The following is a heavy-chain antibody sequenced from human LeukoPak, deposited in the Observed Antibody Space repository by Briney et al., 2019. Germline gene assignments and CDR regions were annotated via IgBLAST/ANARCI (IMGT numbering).Heavy chain of an antibody. CDR3: ASRTRYCSSTSCPLGGMDV. CDR2: IYHSGST. Sequence: SETLSLTCTVSGGSISSGGYYWSWIRQPPGKGLEWIGYIYHSGSTCYNPSLKSRVTISVDKSKNQFSLKLSSVTAADTAVYYCASRTRYCSSTSCPLGGMDVWGQGTTVTVSS. V-gene: IGHV4-30-2*01. J-gene: IGHJ6*02. D-gene: IGHD2-2*01. CDR1: GGSISSGGYY.